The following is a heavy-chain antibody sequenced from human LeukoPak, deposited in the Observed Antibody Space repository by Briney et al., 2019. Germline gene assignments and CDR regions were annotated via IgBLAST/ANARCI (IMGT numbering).Heavy chain of an antibody. V-gene: IGHV4-39*01. CDR1: GGSISSSSYY. CDR2: IYYSGST. D-gene: IGHD1-26*01. J-gene: IGHJ4*02. Sequence: PSETLSLTCTVSGGSISSSSYYWGWIRQPPGKGLEWIGCIYYSGSTYYNPSLKSRVTISVDTSKNQFSLKLSSVTAADTAVYYCARRGGSYFDYWGQGTLVTVSS. CDR3: ARRGGSYFDY.